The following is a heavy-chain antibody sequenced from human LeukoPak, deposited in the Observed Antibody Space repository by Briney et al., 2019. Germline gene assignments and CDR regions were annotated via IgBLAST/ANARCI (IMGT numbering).Heavy chain of an antibody. J-gene: IGHJ4*02. CDR2: IIPIFGTA. D-gene: IGHD2-2*01. CDR1: GGTFSSYA. Sequence: SVKVSCKAPGGTFSSYAISWVRQAPGQGLEWMGGIIPIFGTANYAQKFQGRVTITADESTRTAYMELSSLGSEDTAVYYCARGNSPLGYCSSTSCYDFDYWGQGTLVTVSS. V-gene: IGHV1-69*13. CDR3: ARGNSPLGYCSSTSCYDFDY.